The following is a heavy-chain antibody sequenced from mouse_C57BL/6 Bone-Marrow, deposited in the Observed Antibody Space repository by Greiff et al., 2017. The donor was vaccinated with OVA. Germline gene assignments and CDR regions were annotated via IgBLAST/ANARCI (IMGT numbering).Heavy chain of an antibody. D-gene: IGHD1-1*01. CDR1: GYTFTDYY. V-gene: IGHV1-76*01. CDR3: ASYGSSYAMDY. J-gene: IGHJ4*01. Sequence: LVESGAELVRPGASVKLSCKASGYTFTDYYINWVKQRPGQGLEWIARIYPGSGNTYYNEKFKGKATLTAEKSSSTAYMQLSSLTSEDSAVYFCASYGSSYAMDYWGQGTSVTVSS. CDR2: IYPGSGNT.